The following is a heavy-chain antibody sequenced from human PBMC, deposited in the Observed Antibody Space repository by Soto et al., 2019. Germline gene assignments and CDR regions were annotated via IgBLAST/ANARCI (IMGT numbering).Heavy chain of an antibody. CDR3: ARREDTFDF. J-gene: IGHJ4*02. CDR1: GVSIINNY. V-gene: IGHV4-4*07. CDR2: VYSSGRP. Sequence: QVQLQESGPGLVKPSETLSLACAVSGVSIINNYWTWIRQPAGKGLEWLGRVYSSGRPTYNPSLKSRLTMSVDTSKNQFSLHLTSVTAADTAVYYCARREDTFDFWGQGMLVTVSS.